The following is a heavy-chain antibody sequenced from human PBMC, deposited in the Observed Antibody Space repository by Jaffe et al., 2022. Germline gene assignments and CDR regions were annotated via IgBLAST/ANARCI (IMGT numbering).Heavy chain of an antibody. V-gene: IGHV3-48*03. J-gene: IGHJ4*02. CDR2: ISSSGSTI. D-gene: IGHD3-10*01. Sequence: EVQLVESGGGLVQPGGSLRLSCAASGFTFSSYEMNWVRQAPGKGLEWVSYISSSGSTIYYADSVKGRFTISRDNAKNSLYLQMNSLRAEDTAVYYCARGGIVPAASRGGYGSGSYYRLNYFDYWGQGTLVTVSS. CDR3: ARGGIVPAASRGGYGSGSYYRLNYFDY. CDR1: GFTFSSYE.